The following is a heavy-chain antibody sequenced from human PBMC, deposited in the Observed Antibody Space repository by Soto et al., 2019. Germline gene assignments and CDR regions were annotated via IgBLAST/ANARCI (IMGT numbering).Heavy chain of an antibody. CDR2: ISYDGSNK. Sequence: GGSLRLSCAASGFTFSSYAMHWVRQAPGKGLEWVAVISYDGSNKYYADSVKGRFTISRDNSKNTLYLQMNSLRAEDTAVYYCGRGSDIVGVVAGGDYDIWGQGTMVTVSS. J-gene: IGHJ3*02. CDR1: GFTFSSYA. CDR3: GRGSDIVGVVAGGDYDI. D-gene: IGHD2-15*01. V-gene: IGHV3-30-3*01.